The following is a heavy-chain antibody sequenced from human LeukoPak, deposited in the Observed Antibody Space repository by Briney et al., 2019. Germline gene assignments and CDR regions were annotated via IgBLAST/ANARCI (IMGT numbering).Heavy chain of an antibody. Sequence: SETLSLTCTVSGYSISSGYYWGWIRQPPGKGLEWIGSIYHSGSTYYNPSLRSRVTISLEMSKHQFSLDLTSVTAADTAVYYCASNTGTVLDYWGQGALVTVSS. CDR1: GYSISSGYY. V-gene: IGHV4-38-2*02. D-gene: IGHD7-27*01. J-gene: IGHJ4*02. CDR2: IYHSGST. CDR3: ASNTGTVLDY.